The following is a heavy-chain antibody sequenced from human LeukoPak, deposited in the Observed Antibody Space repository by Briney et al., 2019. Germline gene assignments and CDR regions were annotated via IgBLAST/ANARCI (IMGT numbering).Heavy chain of an antibody. CDR1: GFTFSSYA. CDR3: AKGLQWELPFDY. Sequence: PGGSLRLSCAASGFTFSSYAMSWVRQAPGKGLEWVSAISGSGGKIYYAVSVKGRFSISRDDSKNTLYLQMNSLRAEDTAIYYCAKGLQWELPFDYWGQGTLVTVSS. J-gene: IGHJ4*02. CDR2: ISGSGGKI. V-gene: IGHV3-23*01. D-gene: IGHD1-26*01.